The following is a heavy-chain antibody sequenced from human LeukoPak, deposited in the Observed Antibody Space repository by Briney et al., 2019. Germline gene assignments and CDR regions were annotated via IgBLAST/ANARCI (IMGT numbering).Heavy chain of an antibody. CDR2: IIPILGIA. V-gene: IGHV1-69*04. CDR1: GGTFSSYA. J-gene: IGHJ4*02. CDR3: ARGKAKIGYCSGGSCHTKDX. D-gene: IGHD2-15*01. Sequence: GASVKVSCKASGGTFSSYAISWVRQAPGQGLEWMGRIIPILGIANYAQKFQGRVTITADKSTSTAYMELSSLRSEDTAVYYCARGKAKIGYCSGGSCHTKDXWGQGTLVTVSS.